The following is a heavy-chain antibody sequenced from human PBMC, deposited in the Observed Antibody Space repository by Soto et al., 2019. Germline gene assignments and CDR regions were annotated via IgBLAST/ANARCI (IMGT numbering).Heavy chain of an antibody. CDR1: GYPVTAYY. J-gene: IGHJ3*02. CDR2: INPATGAA. V-gene: IGHV1-2*02. Sequence: QLHLVQSGAVVKKPGASVTVSCSASGYPVTAYYMHWVRQAPGRGLEWMGGINPATGAAKYTQTFQGRVTRTRDTSTSTVFMELSGLTSGDTAVFYCARGGGVGVAGSAAFDIWGQGTVVTVSS. D-gene: IGHD3-3*01. CDR3: ARGGGVGVAGSAAFDI.